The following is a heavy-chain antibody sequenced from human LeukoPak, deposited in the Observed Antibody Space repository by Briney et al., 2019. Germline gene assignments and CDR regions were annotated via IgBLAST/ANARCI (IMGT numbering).Heavy chain of an antibody. J-gene: IGHJ6*02. V-gene: IGHV4-34*01. Sequence: SETLSLTCAVYGGPFSGYYWSWIRQPPGKGLEWIGEINHSGSTNFNPSLKGRVTMSVDTSKNQFSLKLSSVTAADTAVYYCARGGITIGYYYYYGMDVWGQGTTVTVSS. CDR1: GGPFSGYY. CDR3: ARGGITIGYYYYYGMDV. D-gene: IGHD3-10*01. CDR2: INHSGST.